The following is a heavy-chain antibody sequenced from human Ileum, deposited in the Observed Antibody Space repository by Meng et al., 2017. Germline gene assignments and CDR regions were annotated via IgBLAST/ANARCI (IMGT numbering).Heavy chain of an antibody. V-gene: IGHV4-31*03. D-gene: IGHD5/OR15-5a*01. CDR2: SYYDGSS. Sequence: QVQLQESGPGLVKPSQTLSLTCRVSGASLSTGGYYWGWFRQQPGKGLEWIGYSYYDGSSYYNPSLKSRPIISLDASKSQFSLRLTSMTAADTAIYYCTRGGFGYSVPFDFWGLGTLVTVSS. J-gene: IGHJ4*02. CDR3: TRGGFGYSVPFDF. CDR1: GASLSTGGYY.